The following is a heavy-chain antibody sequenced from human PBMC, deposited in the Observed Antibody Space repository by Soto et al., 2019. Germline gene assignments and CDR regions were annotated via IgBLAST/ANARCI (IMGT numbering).Heavy chain of an antibody. CDR2: MNPNSGNT. J-gene: IGHJ5*02. D-gene: IGHD5-18*01. CDR3: ARGPLRPWIQLWLEVVGAQIRFDP. CDR1: GYTFTSYE. Sequence: QVQLVQSGAEVKKPGASVKVSCKASGYTFTSYEINWVRQATGQGLEWMGWMNPNSGNTGYAQKFQGRVTMTRNTSISTAYMELSSLRSEDTAVYYCARGPLRPWIQLWLEVVGAQIRFDPWGQGTLVTVSS. V-gene: IGHV1-8*01.